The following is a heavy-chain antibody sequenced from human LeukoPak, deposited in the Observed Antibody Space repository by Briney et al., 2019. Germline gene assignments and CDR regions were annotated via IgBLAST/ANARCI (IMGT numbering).Heavy chain of an antibody. CDR3: ARDLYYYDNSAGPDAFDI. J-gene: IGHJ3*02. V-gene: IGHV1-8*01. Sequence: ASVKVSCKASGYTFTSYDTNWVRQATGQGLEWMGWMNPNSGNTGYAQKFQGRVTMTRNTSISTAYMELSSLRSEDTALYYCARDLYYYDNSAGPDAFDIWGQGTMVTVSS. CDR2: MNPNSGNT. D-gene: IGHD3-22*01. CDR1: GYTFTSYD.